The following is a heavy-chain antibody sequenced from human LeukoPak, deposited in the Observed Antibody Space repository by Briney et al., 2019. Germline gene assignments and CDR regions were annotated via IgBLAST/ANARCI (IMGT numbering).Heavy chain of an antibody. D-gene: IGHD1-7*01. Sequence: GASVKVSCKASGGTFSSYTISWVRQAPGQGLEWMGRIIPILGIANYAQNLQGRVTITADKSTRTAYMELSSLRSEDPAVYYCARVAGTTLDYWGQGTLVTVSS. CDR3: ARVAGTTLDY. CDR1: GGTFSSYT. V-gene: IGHV1-69*02. CDR2: IIPILGIA. J-gene: IGHJ4*02.